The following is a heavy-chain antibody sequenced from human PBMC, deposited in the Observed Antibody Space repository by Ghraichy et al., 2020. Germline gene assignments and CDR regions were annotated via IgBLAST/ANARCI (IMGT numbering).Heavy chain of an antibody. CDR3: ARYYSGYDWIHYYYYYGMDV. Sequence: ASVKVSCKASGYTFTSYDINWVRQATGQGLEWMGWMNPNSGNTGYAQKFQGRVTMTRNTSISTAYMELSSLRSEDTAVYYCARYYSGYDWIHYYYYYGMDVWGQGTTVTVSS. V-gene: IGHV1-8*01. J-gene: IGHJ6*02. CDR1: GYTFTSYD. CDR2: MNPNSGNT. D-gene: IGHD5-12*01.